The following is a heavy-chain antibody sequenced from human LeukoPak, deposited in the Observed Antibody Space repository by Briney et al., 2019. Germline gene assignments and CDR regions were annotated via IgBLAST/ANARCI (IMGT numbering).Heavy chain of an antibody. CDR1: VYTFTFTSYF. V-gene: IGHV1-46*01. CDR2: FNPSDCST. CDR3: ARGLIGSYYNLDY. J-gene: IGHJ4*02. D-gene: IGHD1-26*01. Sequence: ASVKVSCKASVYTFTFTSYFMHWVRQAPGQGLEWMGIFNPSDCSTTYAQRFQDRVTMTSDTSTSTVYMELSSLRSEDTAVYYCARGLIGSYYNLDYWGQGTLVTVSS.